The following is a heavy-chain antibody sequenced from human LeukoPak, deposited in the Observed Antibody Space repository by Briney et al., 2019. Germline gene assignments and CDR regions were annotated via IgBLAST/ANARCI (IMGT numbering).Heavy chain of an antibody. CDR3: AKAGAAAGTFDY. Sequence: GGSLRLSCVASGFPFSSYWMTWVRQAPGKGLEWVANIKQDGSKKSYVDSVKGRFTISRDNSKNTLYLQMNSLRAEDTAVYYCAKAGAAAGTFDYWGQGTLVTVSS. D-gene: IGHD6-13*01. CDR1: GFPFSSYW. V-gene: IGHV3-7*03. J-gene: IGHJ4*02. CDR2: IKQDGSKK.